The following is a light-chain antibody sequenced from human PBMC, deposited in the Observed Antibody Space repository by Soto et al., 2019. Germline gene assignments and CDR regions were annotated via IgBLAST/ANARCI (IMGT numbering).Light chain of an antibody. CDR1: QRVDSD. CDR3: LQYNNWPPWT. Sequence: EIVMTQAPATLSVSPGERATLSCRASQRVDSDLAWYPQKPGQAPRLLIYGASSRAAGVPARFSGSGSETEFTLTISSLQSEDFAVYYCLQYNNWPPWTFGQGTKVEIK. J-gene: IGKJ1*01. CDR2: GAS. V-gene: IGKV3-15*01.